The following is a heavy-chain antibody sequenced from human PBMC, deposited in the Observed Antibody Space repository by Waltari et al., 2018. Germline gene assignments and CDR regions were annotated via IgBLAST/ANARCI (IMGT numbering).Heavy chain of an antibody. CDR2: INKDGTGT. V-gene: IGHV3-7*03. CDR1: GFTLSNYW. CDR3: IRDYGSPY. D-gene: IGHD6-19*01. J-gene: IGHJ4*02. Sequence: EAQQVESGGDLVQPGGSLRLSCVVSGFTLSNYWMSWVRQAPGKGLEWVANINKDGTGTYYVDSVRGRFTISKDDAKNSVYLQMNSLKVEDTAVYYCIRDYGSPYWDQGTLVTVSS.